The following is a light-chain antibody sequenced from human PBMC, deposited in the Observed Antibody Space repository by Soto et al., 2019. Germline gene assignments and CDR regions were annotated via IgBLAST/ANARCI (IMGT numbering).Light chain of an antibody. V-gene: IGLV2-14*01. CDR1: NRDVGSYNL. CDR3: SSYSSSSTLV. CDR2: EVR. J-gene: IGLJ1*01. Sequence: QSALTQPASVPGSPGQSITIACTGTNRDVGSYNLVSWYQQRPGEAPKLIISEVRNRPSGISYRFTGSKSGNTASLTISGLQAEDEATYYCSSYSSSSTLVFGTGTKLTVL.